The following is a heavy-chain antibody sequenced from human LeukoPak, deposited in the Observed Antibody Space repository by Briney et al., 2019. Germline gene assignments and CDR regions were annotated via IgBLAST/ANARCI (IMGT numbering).Heavy chain of an antibody. V-gene: IGHV3-23*01. CDR3: AKDFGGYYYDSSGYLPLDY. D-gene: IGHD3-22*01. CDR1: GFTFSSYA. Sequence: GGSLRLSCAASGFTFSSYAMSWVRQAPGKGLEWVSAISGSGGSTYYADSVKGRFTISRDNSKNTLYLQMNSLRAEDTAVYYCAKDFGGYYYDSSGYLPLDYWGQGTLVTVSS. CDR2: ISGSGGST. J-gene: IGHJ4*02.